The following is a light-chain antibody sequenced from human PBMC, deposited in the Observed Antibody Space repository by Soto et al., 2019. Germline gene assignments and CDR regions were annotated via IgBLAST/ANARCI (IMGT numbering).Light chain of an antibody. CDR2: AAS. J-gene: IGKJ4*01. CDR3: QQSYSMPLA. V-gene: IGKV1-39*01. Sequence: DIQMTQSPSSLSASVGDRVTITCRASQSISSYLNWYQQKPGKAPKLLIHAASSLESGVPSRFSGSGSGTDFTLTISSLQPEDFVSYYCQQSYSMPLAFGGGTKVDIK. CDR1: QSISSY.